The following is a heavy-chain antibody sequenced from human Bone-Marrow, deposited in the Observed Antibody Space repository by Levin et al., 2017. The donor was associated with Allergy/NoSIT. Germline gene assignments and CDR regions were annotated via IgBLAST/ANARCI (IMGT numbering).Heavy chain of an antibody. J-gene: IGHJ5*02. V-gene: IGHV3-23*01. CDR2: ISGSGASS. Sequence: GGSLRLSCAASGFIFSTSAMSWVRQVPGKGLEWVASISGSGASSYYAFSMRGRLNISRDNSRNTLYLQINNLRAADTGIYYCAITSFGSGTHNWFVPWAPSTLVAVSS. D-gene: IGHD3-10*01. CDR3: AITSFGSGTHNWFVP. CDR1: GFIFSTSA.